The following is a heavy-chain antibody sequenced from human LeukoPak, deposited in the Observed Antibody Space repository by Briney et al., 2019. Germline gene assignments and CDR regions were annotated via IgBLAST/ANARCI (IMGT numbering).Heavy chain of an antibody. D-gene: IGHD4-23*01. J-gene: IGHJ4*02. Sequence: SVKVSCKASGYTFTGYHMHWVRQAPGQGLEWMGGIIPIFGTANYAQKFQGRVTITADESTSTAYMELSSLRSEDTAVYYCARAPTTVVTRYDYWGQGTLVTVSS. CDR1: GYTFTGYH. CDR3: ARAPTTVVTRYDY. CDR2: IIPIFGTA. V-gene: IGHV1-69*13.